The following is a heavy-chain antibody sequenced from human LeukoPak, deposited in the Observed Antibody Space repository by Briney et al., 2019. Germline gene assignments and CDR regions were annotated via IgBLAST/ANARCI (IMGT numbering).Heavy chain of an antibody. D-gene: IGHD6-19*01. CDR2: VVTTTT. CDR3: ARDTTVASGTQF. J-gene: IGHJ4*02. CDR1: GGSISTYS. Sequence: SETLSLTCTVSGGSISTYSWTWVRQSPGKGLEWIGSVVTTTTNYSPALRSRVAISVHTSKNQFSLRLESVTTADTAVYYCARDTTVASGTQFWGQGALVTVSS. V-gene: IGHV4-4*07.